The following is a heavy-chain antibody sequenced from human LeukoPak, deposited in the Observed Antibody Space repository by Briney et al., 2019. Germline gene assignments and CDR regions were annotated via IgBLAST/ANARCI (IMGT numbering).Heavy chain of an antibody. CDR1: GYTFTSYY. D-gene: IGHD1/OR15-1a*01. CDR2: INPSDGST. V-gene: IGHV1-46*01. Sequence: ASAKVSCKASGYTFTSYYMHWVRQAPGQGLEWMGIINPSDGSTSYAQKFQGRVTKTRDTSTSTDHMELSSLRSEDPAVCYCARDWNNGWFDPWGQGTLVTVSS. CDR3: ARDWNNGWFDP. J-gene: IGHJ5*02.